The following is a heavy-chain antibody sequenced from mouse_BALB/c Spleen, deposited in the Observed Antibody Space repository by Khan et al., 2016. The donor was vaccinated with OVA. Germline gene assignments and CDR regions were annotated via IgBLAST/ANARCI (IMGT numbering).Heavy chain of an antibody. J-gene: IGHJ4*01. V-gene: IGHV9-3-1*01. Sequence: QIQLVQSGPELKKPGETVKISCKASGYSFRNFGMNWVKEAPGKGLEWMGWINTYTGEPTYADDFKGRFAFSLDTSASTAYLQISNLTNEDTASYFCARPPCFSYTLAYWGQGTSVTVSS. CDR1: GYSFRNFG. CDR2: INTYTGEP. CDR3: ARPPCFSYTLAY.